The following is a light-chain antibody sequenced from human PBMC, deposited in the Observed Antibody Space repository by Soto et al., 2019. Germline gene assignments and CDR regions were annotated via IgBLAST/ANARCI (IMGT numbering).Light chain of an antibody. J-gene: IGLJ1*01. Sequence: QSVLTQPPSASGTPGQRVTISCSGSRSNIGANTVNWYQQLPGTAPKLLIYSNNLRPSGVPDRFPGSKSGTSASLAISGLQSEDEADYYCAAGDDSLNGYVFGSGTKLTVL. CDR2: SNN. V-gene: IGLV1-44*01. CDR3: AAGDDSLNGYV. CDR1: RSNIGANT.